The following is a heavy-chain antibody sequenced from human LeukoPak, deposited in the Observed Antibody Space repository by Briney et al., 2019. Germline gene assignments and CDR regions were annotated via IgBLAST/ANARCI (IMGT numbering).Heavy chain of an antibody. J-gene: IGHJ4*02. D-gene: IGHD6-6*01. CDR1: GFTFSSYA. V-gene: IGHV3-30*01. Sequence: GRSLRLSCAASGFTFSSYAMQWVRQAPGKGLEWVAVISYDGSNKYYADSVKGRFTISRDNSKNTLYLQMNSLRAEDTAVYYCARDLGSSFDYWGQGTLVTVSS. CDR2: ISYDGSNK. CDR3: ARDLGSSFDY.